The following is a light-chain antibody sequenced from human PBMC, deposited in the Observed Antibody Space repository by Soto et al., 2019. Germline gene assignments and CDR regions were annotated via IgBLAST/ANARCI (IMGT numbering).Light chain of an antibody. J-gene: IGKJ4*01. V-gene: IGKV3-15*01. CDR2: GVS. Sequence: EIVLTQSPATLSLSPGERVTLSCRASQRVGNDLAWYQQKTGQAPRLLIYGVSTGATAIPARFSGSGSGTEFTLTISSMQSEESAVYYCKQYNNWTLTFGGGTKVDIK. CDR3: KQYNNWTLT. CDR1: QRVGND.